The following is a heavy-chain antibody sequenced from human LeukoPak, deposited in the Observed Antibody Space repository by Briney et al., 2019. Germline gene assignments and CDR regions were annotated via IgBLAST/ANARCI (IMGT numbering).Heavy chain of an antibody. V-gene: IGHV3-53*01. J-gene: IGHJ4*02. CDR2: INSDGDT. Sequence: GGSLRLSCAASGFTVSSNYMSWVRQAPGKGLEWVSVINSDGDTYYADSVKGRFTISRDNSKNMLYLQMNSLRADDTAVYCCAREEMALAGYFDYWGQGTLATVSS. CDR3: AREEMALAGYFDY. CDR1: GFTVSSNY. D-gene: IGHD6-19*01.